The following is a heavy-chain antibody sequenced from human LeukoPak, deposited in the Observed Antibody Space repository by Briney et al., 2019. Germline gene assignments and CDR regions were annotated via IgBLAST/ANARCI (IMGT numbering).Heavy chain of an antibody. Sequence: PGGSLRLSCAASGFTFSSYSMSWVRQAPGEGLEWVSAISGSGDSTYYADSVKGRFTISRDNSKNTLYLQMNSLRGEDTAVYYCAKMGYCSSTSCSREFDYWGQGTLVTVSS. D-gene: IGHD2-2*01. CDR2: ISGSGDST. J-gene: IGHJ4*02. CDR3: AKMGYCSSTSCSREFDY. CDR1: GFTFSSYS. V-gene: IGHV3-23*01.